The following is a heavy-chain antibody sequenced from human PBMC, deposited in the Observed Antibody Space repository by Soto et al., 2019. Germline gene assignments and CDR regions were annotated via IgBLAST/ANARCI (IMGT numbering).Heavy chain of an antibody. CDR3: ARGLKTGTTFYFDY. D-gene: IGHD1-7*01. V-gene: IGHV3-33*01. CDR1: GFTFSSYG. Sequence: GGSLRLSCAASGFTFSSYGMHWVRQAPGKGLEWVAVIWYDGSNKYYADSVKGRFTISRDNSKNTLYLQMNSLRAEDTAVYYCARGLKTGTTFYFDYWGQGTLVTVSS. J-gene: IGHJ4*02. CDR2: IWYDGSNK.